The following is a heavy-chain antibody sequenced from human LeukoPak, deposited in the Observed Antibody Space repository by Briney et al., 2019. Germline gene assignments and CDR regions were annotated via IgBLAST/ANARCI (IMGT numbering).Heavy chain of an antibody. Sequence: SETLSLTCTVSGGYIGSDYWTWIRQPPGKGLEYIGYIYYTGGTNYNPSLKSRVTISVDTSKNQFSLKLSSVTAADTAVYFCAKYGNSGWVIDNWGQGTLVTVSS. J-gene: IGHJ4*02. V-gene: IGHV4-59*08. CDR3: AKYGNSGWVIDN. D-gene: IGHD6-19*01. CDR2: IYYTGGT. CDR1: GGYIGSDY.